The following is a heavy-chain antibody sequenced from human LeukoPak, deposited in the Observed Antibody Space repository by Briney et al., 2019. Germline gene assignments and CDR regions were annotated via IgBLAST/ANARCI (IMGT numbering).Heavy chain of an antibody. D-gene: IGHD3-9*01. J-gene: IGHJ5*02. CDR1: GGSISSGAYY. CDR2: IYHSGIT. Sequence: SQTLSLTCSVSGGSISSGAYYWSWIRQPPGKGLEWIGYIYHSGITYHDPSLKSRVTISVDRSRNQFSLRLSSVTAADTAVYYCARRGFDWLLNWFDPWGQGTLVTVSS. CDR3: ARRGFDWLLNWFDP. V-gene: IGHV4-30-2*01.